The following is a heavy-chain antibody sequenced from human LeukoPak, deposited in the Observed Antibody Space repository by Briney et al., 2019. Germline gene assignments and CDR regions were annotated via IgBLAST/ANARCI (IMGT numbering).Heavy chain of an antibody. J-gene: IGHJ3*02. D-gene: IGHD1-26*01. Sequence: PGGSLRLSCAASGFTFSSYEMNWVRQAPGKGLEWVSYISSSGSTIYYADSVKGRFTISRDNAKNSLYLQMNSLKTEDTAVYYCTTASIVGAHEGDDIWGQGTMVTVSS. CDR3: TTASIVGAHEGDDI. V-gene: IGHV3-48*03. CDR2: ISSSGSTI. CDR1: GFTFSSYE.